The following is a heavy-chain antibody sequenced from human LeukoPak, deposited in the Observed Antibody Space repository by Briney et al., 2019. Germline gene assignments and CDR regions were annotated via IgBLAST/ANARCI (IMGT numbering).Heavy chain of an antibody. CDR1: EFTFSSYG. CDR2: LWYDGSNK. CDR3: ARCNHYYDSSGYYSSFHY. V-gene: IGHV3-33*01. Sequence: GGSLRLSCVASEFTFSSYGMHWVRQAPGKGLEWVAVLWYDGSNKYYADSVKGRFTISRHISKNTLYLPMNTLRAEDTAVYYCARCNHYYDSSGYYSSFHYEGWGPLVTVSA. D-gene: IGHD3-22*01. J-gene: IGHJ4*02.